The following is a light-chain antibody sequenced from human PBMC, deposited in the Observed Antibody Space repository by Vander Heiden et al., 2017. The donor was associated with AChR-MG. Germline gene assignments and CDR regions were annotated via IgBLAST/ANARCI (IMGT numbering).Light chain of an antibody. V-gene: IGLV3-1*01. CDR2: QDT. CDR3: QAWDSGTVV. CDR1: KLGDKY. J-gene: IGLJ2*01. Sequence: SYELTQPPSVSVSPGQTASITCSGDKLGDKYPVWYQQTPGQSPWLVIYQDTKRPSGIPERFSGSNSGNTATLTISGTQAMDEADYYCQAWDSGTVVFGGGTKLTVL.